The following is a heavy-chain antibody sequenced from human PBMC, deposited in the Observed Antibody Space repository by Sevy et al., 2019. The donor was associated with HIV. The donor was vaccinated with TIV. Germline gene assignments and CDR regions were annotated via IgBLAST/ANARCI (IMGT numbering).Heavy chain of an antibody. V-gene: IGHV3-30*18. CDR3: AKDREGYFDY. Sequence: GGSLRLSCAASGFTFSSYGMHWVRQAPGKGLEWVAVISYDGSNKYYADSVKGRFTISRDNSKNTLYLQMNSLRAEDTAVSYCAKDREGYFDYWGQGTLVTVSS. J-gene: IGHJ4*02. CDR2: ISYDGSNK. CDR1: GFTFSSYG.